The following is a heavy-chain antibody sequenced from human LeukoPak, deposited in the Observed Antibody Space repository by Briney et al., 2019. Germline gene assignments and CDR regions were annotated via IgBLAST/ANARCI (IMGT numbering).Heavy chain of an antibody. Sequence: GGSLRLSCAASGFIFSGYWMSWVRQAPGKGLEWVANIKQDGSEKYYVDSVKGRFTISRDNAKNSLYLQMSSLRAEDTAVYYCAKNWGSLDYWGQGTLVTVSS. J-gene: IGHJ4*02. CDR1: GFIFSGYW. CDR2: IKQDGSEK. D-gene: IGHD7-27*01. V-gene: IGHV3-7*01. CDR3: AKNWGSLDY.